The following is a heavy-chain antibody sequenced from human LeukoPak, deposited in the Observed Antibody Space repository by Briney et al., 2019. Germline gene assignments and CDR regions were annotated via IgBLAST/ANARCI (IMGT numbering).Heavy chain of an antibody. J-gene: IGHJ4*02. CDR2: IRYDGSNK. D-gene: IGHD4-11*01. V-gene: IGHV3-30*02. CDR1: GFTFSSYS. CDR3: AKDPTVTTPDYFDY. Sequence: PGGSLRLSCAASGFTFSSYSMNWVRQAPGKGLEWVAFIRYDGSNKYYADSVKGRFTISRDNSKNTLYLQMNSLRAEDTAVYYCAKDPTVTTPDYFDYWGQGTLVTVSS.